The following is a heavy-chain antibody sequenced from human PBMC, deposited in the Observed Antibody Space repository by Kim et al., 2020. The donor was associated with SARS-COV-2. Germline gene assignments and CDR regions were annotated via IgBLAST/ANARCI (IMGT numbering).Heavy chain of an antibody. J-gene: IGHJ4*02. D-gene: IGHD2-15*01. CDR1: GFTFSSYG. CDR2: IWYDGSNK. V-gene: IGHV3-33*06. Sequence: GGSLRLSCAPSGFTFSSYGMHWVRQAPGKGLESVAVIWYDGSNKYYADSVKGRFTISRDNSKNTLYLQMNSLRVEDTAVYYCAKDLSGCMGGTCYPDYWGQGILVTVSS. CDR3: AKDLSGCMGGTCYPDY.